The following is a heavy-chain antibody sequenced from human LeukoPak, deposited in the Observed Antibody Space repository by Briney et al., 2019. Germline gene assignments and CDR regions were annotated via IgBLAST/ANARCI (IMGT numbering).Heavy chain of an antibody. CDR3: AREGDWSGCPVDY. J-gene: IGHJ4*02. D-gene: IGHD3-3*01. V-gene: IGHV3-33*01. CDR2: IWYDGSNK. CDR1: GFTPTIYG. Sequence: RGSLRLSCAPCGFTPTIYGTHWVRQAPDKGRGWGAGIWYDGSNKYYADSVKGRFTISRDKSKNTLYLQMNSLRAEDTAVYYCAREGDWSGCPVDYWGQGTLVTVSS.